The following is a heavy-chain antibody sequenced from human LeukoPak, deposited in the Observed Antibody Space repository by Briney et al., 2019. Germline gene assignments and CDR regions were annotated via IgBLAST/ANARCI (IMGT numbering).Heavy chain of an antibody. Sequence: GGSLRLSCAASGFSFSNYWMNWVRQAPGKGLEWVANIKQDGGEKYYVDSVKGRFTISRDNAKNSLYLQMSSLRAEDTAVYYCGRADQRWFGESMVDYWGQGTLVTVSS. D-gene: IGHD3-10*01. CDR2: IKQDGGEK. CDR1: GFSFSNYW. CDR3: GRADQRWFGESMVDY. V-gene: IGHV3-7*01. J-gene: IGHJ4*02.